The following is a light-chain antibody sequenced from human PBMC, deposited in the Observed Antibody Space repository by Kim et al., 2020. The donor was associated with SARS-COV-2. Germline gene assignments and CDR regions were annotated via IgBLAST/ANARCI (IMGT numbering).Light chain of an antibody. J-gene: IGKJ4*01. CDR2: WGS. V-gene: IGKV2-28*01. CDR1: HSLLHSNGYND. CDR3: MQSQQIPTT. Sequence: PASLSGRYSHSLLHSNGYNDLDWYRQKPGQSPQVRIYWGSNRASGVPERFSGSGSGTDFTLKISAVEAEDVGVYYCMQSQQIPTTCGGGTKVDIK.